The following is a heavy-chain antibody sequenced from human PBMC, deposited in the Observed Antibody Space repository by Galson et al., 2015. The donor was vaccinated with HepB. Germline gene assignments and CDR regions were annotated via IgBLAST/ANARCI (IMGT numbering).Heavy chain of an antibody. CDR3: VKDQSTVAMGAFDI. J-gene: IGHJ3*02. Sequence: SLRLSCAASGFTFSSYAMHWVRQAPGKGLEYVSAISSNGGSTYYADSVKGRFTISRDNSKNTLYLQMSSLRAEDTAVYYCVKDQSTVAMGAFDIWGQGTMVTVSS. CDR1: GFTFSSYA. D-gene: IGHD4-23*01. V-gene: IGHV3-64D*06. CDR2: ISSNGGST.